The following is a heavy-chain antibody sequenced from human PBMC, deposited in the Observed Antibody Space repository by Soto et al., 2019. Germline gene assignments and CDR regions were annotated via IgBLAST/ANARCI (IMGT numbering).Heavy chain of an antibody. CDR3: VSSPRGPLCRYHFDN. Sequence: QVILQQWGAGLLKPSETLSLTCAMYGGSLSDYYWSWIRQPAGKGPQWIGQINHRGGTNYNPSLESRVTISLDTSKNQFFLKLTSVTAADAAVYYCVSSPRGPLCRYHFDNWGQGTLVTVSS. V-gene: IGHV4-34*01. D-gene: IGHD3-16*01. CDR2: INHRGGT. J-gene: IGHJ4*02. CDR1: GGSLSDYY.